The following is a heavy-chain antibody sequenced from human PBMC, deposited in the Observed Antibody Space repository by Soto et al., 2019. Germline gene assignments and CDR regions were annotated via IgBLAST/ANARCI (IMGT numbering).Heavy chain of an antibody. V-gene: IGHV4-59*01. CDR1: GGSICSDY. CDR3: ARITGTFPSMDV. Sequence: PSETLSLTCTVSGGSICSDYWSWIRQPPGKGLEWIGYIYDSGSTNYNPSLKSRVTISVDTSKNQFSLNLSSVNAADTAVYYCARITGTFPSMDVWGQGTTVTVSS. D-gene: IGHD1-7*01. J-gene: IGHJ6*02. CDR2: IYDSGST.